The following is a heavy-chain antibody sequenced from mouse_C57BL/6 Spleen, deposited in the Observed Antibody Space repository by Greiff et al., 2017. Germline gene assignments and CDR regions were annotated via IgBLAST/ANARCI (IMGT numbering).Heavy chain of an antibody. V-gene: IGHV5-4*01. CDR2: ISDGGSYT. Sequence: EVMLVESGGGLVKPGGSLKLSCAASGFTFSSYAMSWVRQTPEKRLEWVATISDGGSYTYYPDNVKGRFTISRDNAKNNLYLQMSHLKSEDTAMYYCARDRERYFDYWGQGTTLTVSS. J-gene: IGHJ2*01. CDR1: GFTFSSYA. CDR3: ARDRERYFDY.